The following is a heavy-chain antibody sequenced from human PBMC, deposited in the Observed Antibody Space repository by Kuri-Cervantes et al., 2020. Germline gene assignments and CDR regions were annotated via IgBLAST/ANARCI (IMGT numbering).Heavy chain of an antibody. Sequence: SVKVSCKASGYTFTSYYMHWVRQAPGQGLEWMGGIIPIFGTANYAQKFQGRVTITADESTSTAYMELSSLRSEDTAVYYCAREATDEEFGVAIILVADNDALDIWGQGTMVTVSS. V-gene: IGHV1-69*13. CDR2: IIPIFGTA. J-gene: IGHJ3*02. CDR1: GYTFTSYY. CDR3: AREATDEEFGVAIILVADNDALDI. D-gene: IGHD3-3*01.